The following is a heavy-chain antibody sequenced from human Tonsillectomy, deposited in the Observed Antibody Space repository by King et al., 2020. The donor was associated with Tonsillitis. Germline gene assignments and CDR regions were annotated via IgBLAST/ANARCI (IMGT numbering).Heavy chain of an antibody. J-gene: IGHJ4*02. V-gene: IGHV3-20*01. CDR1: GFTFDDYG. CDR2: INWNGGST. D-gene: IGHD3-16*02. Sequence: VQLVESGGGVVRPGGSLRLSCAASGFTFDDYGMSWVRQAPGKGLEWVSGINWNGGSTGYADSLKGRFTIYRDNAKNSLYLQMNSLRAEDTALYHCARVAFGGVIGPFDYWGQGTLVTVSS. CDR3: ARVAFGGVIGPFDY.